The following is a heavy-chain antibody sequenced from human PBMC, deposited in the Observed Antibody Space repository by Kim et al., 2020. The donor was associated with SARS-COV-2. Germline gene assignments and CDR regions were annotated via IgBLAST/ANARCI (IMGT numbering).Heavy chain of an antibody. D-gene: IGHD3-16*02. CDR3: ARGGGVRLRLGELALRYY. Sequence: SETLSLTCTVSGGSISSYYWSWIRQPPGKGLEWIGYIYYSGSTNYNPSLKSRVTISVDTSKNQFSLKLSSVTAADTAVYYCARGGGVRLRLGELALRYY. V-gene: IGHV4-59*01. J-gene: IGHJ4*01. CDR2: IYYSGST. CDR1: GGSISSYY.